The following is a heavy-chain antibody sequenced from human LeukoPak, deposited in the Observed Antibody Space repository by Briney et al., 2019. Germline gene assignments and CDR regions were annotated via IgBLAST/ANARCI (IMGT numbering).Heavy chain of an antibody. CDR2: INHSGST. J-gene: IGHJ4*02. CDR1: GGSFSGYY. V-gene: IGHV4-34*01. D-gene: IGHD5-24*01. CDR3: ARQGERWLPPPNFDY. Sequence: SETLSLTCAVYGGSFSGYYWSWLRQPPGKGLEWIGEINHSGSTNYNPSLKSRVTISVDTSKNQFSLKLSSVTAADTAVYYCARQGERWLPPPNFDYWGQGAQVTVSS.